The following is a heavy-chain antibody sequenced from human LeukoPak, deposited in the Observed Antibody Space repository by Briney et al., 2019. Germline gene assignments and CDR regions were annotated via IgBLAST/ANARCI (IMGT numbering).Heavy chain of an antibody. J-gene: IGHJ4*02. D-gene: IGHD5-18*01. CDR1: GGSISSGSYY. Sequence: SQTLSLTCTVSGGSISSGSYYWTWIRQPAGKGLELIGRIYTSGSSSYNPSLKSRVTISVDTSKNQFSLKLSSVTAADTAVYYCARHSGYSYGWGYYFDYWGQGTLVTVSS. CDR2: IYTSGSS. V-gene: IGHV4-61*02. CDR3: ARHSGYSYGWGYYFDY.